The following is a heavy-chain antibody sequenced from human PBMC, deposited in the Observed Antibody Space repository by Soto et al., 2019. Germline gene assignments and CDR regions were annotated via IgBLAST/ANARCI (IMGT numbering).Heavy chain of an antibody. Sequence: SVKVSCKXSGFTFTSSAVQWVRQARGQRLEWIGWIVVGSGNTNYAQKFQERVTITRDMSTSTAYMELSSLRSEDTAVYYCAADYHTDAFDIWGQGTMVTVSS. D-gene: IGHD2-2*01. CDR1: GFTFTSSA. CDR2: IVVGSGNT. CDR3: AADYHTDAFDI. J-gene: IGHJ3*02. V-gene: IGHV1-58*01.